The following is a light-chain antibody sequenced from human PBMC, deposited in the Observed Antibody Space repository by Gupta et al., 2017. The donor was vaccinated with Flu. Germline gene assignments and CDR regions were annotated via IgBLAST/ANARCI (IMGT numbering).Light chain of an antibody. Sequence: TARITCGGNKIGGKTVHWYRQKPGQAPVLVVRDDTDRPAGIPERVSGSNSGNTATLTISRVEAGDEADYYCQAWDRGDDHANYVFGAGTKVTVL. CDR3: QAWDRGDDHANYV. CDR2: DDT. CDR1: KIGGKT. V-gene: IGLV3-21*02. J-gene: IGLJ1*01.